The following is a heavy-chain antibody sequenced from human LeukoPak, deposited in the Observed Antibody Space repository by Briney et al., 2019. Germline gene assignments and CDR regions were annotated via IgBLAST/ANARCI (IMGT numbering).Heavy chain of an antibody. J-gene: IGHJ5*02. CDR3: ARHKDNNDDYGVNWLDP. D-gene: IGHD4-17*01. CDR2: VSYTGTT. V-gene: IGHV4-39*01. Sequence: PSETLSLTCTVSGGSITSPIYYWGWLRQSPGKGLEWIGSVSYTGTTYYQPSLNSRVSISVDTSKNQFSLTVSSVTAADTAVYYCARHKDNNDDYGVNWLDPWGQGTLVTVSS. CDR1: GGSITSPIYY.